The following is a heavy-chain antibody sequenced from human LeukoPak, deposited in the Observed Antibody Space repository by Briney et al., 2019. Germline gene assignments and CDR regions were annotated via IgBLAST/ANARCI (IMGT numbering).Heavy chain of an antibody. CDR1: GFTFSSYG. V-gene: IGHV3-33*01. CDR2: IWYDGSNK. Sequence: PGRSLRLSCAASGFTFSSYGMHWVRQAPGKGLEWVAVIWYDGSNKYYADSVKGRFTISRDNSKNTLYLQMNSLRAADTAVYYCAREFLLPRSAAAGHGFDYWGQGTLVTVSS. CDR3: AREFLLPRSAAAGHGFDY. J-gene: IGHJ4*02. D-gene: IGHD6-13*01.